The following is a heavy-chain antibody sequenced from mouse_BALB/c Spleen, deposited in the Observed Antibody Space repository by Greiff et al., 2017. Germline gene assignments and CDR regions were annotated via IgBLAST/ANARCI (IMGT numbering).Heavy chain of an antibody. D-gene: IGHD3-1*01. Sequence: QVHVKQPGAELVKPGASVKLSCKASGYTFTSYWMHWVKQRPGQGLEWIGEIDPSDSYTNYNQKFKGKATLTVDKSSSTAYMQLSSLTSEDSAVYYCARQLGLRDAMDYWGQGTSVTVSS. J-gene: IGHJ4*01. V-gene: IGHV1-69*02. CDR3: ARQLGLRDAMDY. CDR2: IDPSDSYT. CDR1: GYTFTSYW.